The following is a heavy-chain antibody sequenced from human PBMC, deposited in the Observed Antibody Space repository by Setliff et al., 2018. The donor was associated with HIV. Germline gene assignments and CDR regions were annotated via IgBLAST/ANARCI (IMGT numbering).Heavy chain of an antibody. Sequence: GESLKISCAASGFSFSSYWMSWVRQAPGKGLEWVANIKQDGSEKYYVDSVRGRFTISRDNAKNSLYLQTNSLRAEDTAVYYCARDATRGGDMDVWAKGTTVTVSS. CDR1: GFSFSSYW. D-gene: IGHD2-15*01. V-gene: IGHV3-7*01. J-gene: IGHJ6*03. CDR3: ARDATRGGDMDV. CDR2: IKQDGSEK.